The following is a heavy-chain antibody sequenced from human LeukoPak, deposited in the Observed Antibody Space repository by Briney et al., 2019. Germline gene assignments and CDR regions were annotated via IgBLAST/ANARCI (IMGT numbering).Heavy chain of an antibody. Sequence: GGSLRLSCAASGFTFDDYAMHWVRQAPGKGLEWVSGISWNSGSIGYADSVKGRFTISRDNAKNSLYLQMNSLRAEDTALYYCAKDTEAAGTTSDFDYWGQGTLVTVSS. D-gene: IGHD6-13*01. CDR3: AKDTEAAGTTSDFDY. CDR1: GFTFDDYA. V-gene: IGHV3-9*01. CDR2: ISWNSGSI. J-gene: IGHJ4*02.